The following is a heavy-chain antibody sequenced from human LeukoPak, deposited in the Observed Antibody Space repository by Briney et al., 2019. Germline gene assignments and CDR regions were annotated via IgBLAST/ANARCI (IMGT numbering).Heavy chain of an antibody. J-gene: IGHJ4*02. Sequence: SETLSLTCTVSGGSISSSSYYWSWIRHPPGKGLEWIAEINHSGSTNYNPSLKSQAIISVDTSKSQFSLRLTSVTAADTAMYYCATRDSWGQGTLVTVST. CDR2: INHSGST. V-gene: IGHV4-39*07. CDR1: GGSISSSSYY. CDR3: ATRDS.